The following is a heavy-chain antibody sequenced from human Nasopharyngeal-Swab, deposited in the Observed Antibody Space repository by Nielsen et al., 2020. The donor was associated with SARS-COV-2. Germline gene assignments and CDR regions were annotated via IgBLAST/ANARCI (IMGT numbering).Heavy chain of an antibody. CDR3: AKDTYYDSSGYFLFGYAFDI. J-gene: IGHJ3*02. CDR1: GFTFSSYA. V-gene: IGHV3-23*01. D-gene: IGHD3-22*01. Sequence: GESLKISCAASGFTFSSYAMSWVRQAPGKGLEWVSAISGSGGSTYYADSVKGRFTISRDNSKNTLYLQMNCLRAEDTAVYYCAKDTYYDSSGYFLFGYAFDIWGQGTMVTVSS. CDR2: ISGSGGST.